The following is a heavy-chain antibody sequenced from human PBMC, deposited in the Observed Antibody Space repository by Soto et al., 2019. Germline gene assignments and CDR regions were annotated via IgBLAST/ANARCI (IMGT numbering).Heavy chain of an antibody. J-gene: IGHJ6*02. CDR2: IYYSGST. D-gene: IGHD3-3*01. Sequence: SETLSLTCTVSGGSISSGGYYWSWIRQHPGKGLEWIGYIYYSGSTYYNPSLKSRVTISVDTSKNQFSLKLSSVTAADTAVYYCARRKGRFLEWLLSPSGYGMDVWGQGTTVTVSS. CDR1: GGSISSGGYY. V-gene: IGHV4-31*03. CDR3: ARRKGRFLEWLLSPSGYGMDV.